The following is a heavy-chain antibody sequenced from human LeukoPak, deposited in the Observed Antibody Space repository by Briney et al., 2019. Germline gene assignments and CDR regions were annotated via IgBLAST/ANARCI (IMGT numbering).Heavy chain of an antibody. J-gene: IGHJ4*02. CDR1: GFTFSSYG. D-gene: IGHD3-10*01. CDR2: ISYDGSNK. Sequence: GGSLRLSCAASGFTFSSYGMHWVRQAPGKGLEWVAVISYDGSNKYYADSVKGRFTISRDNSKNTLYVQMNSLRAEDTAVYYCAKDRGFGVFFQYYFDYWGQGTLVTVSS. V-gene: IGHV3-30*18. CDR3: AKDRGFGVFFQYYFDY.